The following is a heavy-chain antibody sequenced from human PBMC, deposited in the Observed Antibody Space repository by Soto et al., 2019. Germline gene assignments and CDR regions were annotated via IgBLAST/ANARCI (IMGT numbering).Heavy chain of an antibody. J-gene: IGHJ6*02. CDR2: ITTYNGNT. Sequence: QVQLVQSGVEVREPGASVKVSCKAVRYIFTNYGVSWVRQTPGQGLEWMGWITTYNGNTEYAQKFQGRVTMTTDASTSTAHMELGRLRSDDTAIYYCARALTGYGMDVWGQGTTVTVSS. V-gene: IGHV1-18*01. CDR1: RYIFTNYG. CDR3: ARALTGYGMDV.